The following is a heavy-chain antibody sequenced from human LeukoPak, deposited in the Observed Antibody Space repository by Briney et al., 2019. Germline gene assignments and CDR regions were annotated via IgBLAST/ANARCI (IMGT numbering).Heavy chain of an antibody. V-gene: IGHV4-4*07. J-gene: IGHJ4*02. CDR1: GGSISGYY. Sequence: SETMSLTCTVSGGSISGYYWSWIRQPAGKGLEWIGRIYTSGSTNYNPSLKSRVTMSVDTSKNQFSLKLSSVTAADTAVYYCARTEDTATPFDYWGQGTLVTVSS. CDR3: ARTEDTATPFDY. CDR2: IYTSGST. D-gene: IGHD5-18*01.